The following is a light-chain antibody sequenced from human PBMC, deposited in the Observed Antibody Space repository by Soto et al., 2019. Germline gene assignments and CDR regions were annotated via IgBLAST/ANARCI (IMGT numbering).Light chain of an antibody. CDR2: TVS. CDR1: QGVNNW. CDR3: QQANTCPLT. Sequence: DIQLTQSPSSVSASAGDRVTITCRASQGVNNWLAWYQQKPGEAPKLLIYTVSTLNSGVPSRFSGSGSGTVFSLTISSLQPEDCATYYCQQANTCPLTFGGGTKVEIK. V-gene: IGKV1-12*01. J-gene: IGKJ4*01.